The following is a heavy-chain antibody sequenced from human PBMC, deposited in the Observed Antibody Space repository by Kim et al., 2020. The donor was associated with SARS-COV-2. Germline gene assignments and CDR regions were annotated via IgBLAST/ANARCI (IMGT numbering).Heavy chain of an antibody. CDR2: ST. V-gene: IGHV4-31*02. CDR3: ARESRSWFDP. J-gene: IGHJ5*02. Sequence: STYDHQYLKSRVTISVDTSKNQFSLKLSAVTAADTAVYYCARESRSWFDPWGQGTLVTLSS.